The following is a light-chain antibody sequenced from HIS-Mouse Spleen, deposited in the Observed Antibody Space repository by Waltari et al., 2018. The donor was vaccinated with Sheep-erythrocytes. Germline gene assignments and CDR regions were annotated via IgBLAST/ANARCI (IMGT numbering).Light chain of an antibody. CDR3: QQRSNWPRLT. V-gene: IGKV3-11*01. Sequence: EIVLTQSPATLSLSPGERATLSCRASQSVSSYLAWYQQKPGQAPRLLIYDASHRATRIPARFSGSGSGTDFTLTISSQEPEDFAVYYCQQRSNWPRLTFGGGTKVEIK. J-gene: IGKJ4*01. CDR1: QSVSSY. CDR2: DAS.